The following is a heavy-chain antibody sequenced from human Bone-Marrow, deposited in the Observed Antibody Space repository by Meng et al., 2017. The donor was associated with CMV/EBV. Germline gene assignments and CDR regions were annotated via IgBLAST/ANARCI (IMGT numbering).Heavy chain of an antibody. CDR2: IRSKAYGGTT. CDR3: TREVGNLRTDYYYYYGMDV. V-gene: IGHV3-49*04. CDR1: GFTFSSYS. Sequence: GESLKISCAASGFTFSSYSMNWVRQAPGKGLEWVGFIRSKAYGGTTEYAASVKGRFTISRDDSKSIAYLQMNSLKTEDTAVYYCTREVGNLRTDYYYYYGMDVWGQGTTVTVSS. J-gene: IGHJ6*02. D-gene: IGHD1-14*01.